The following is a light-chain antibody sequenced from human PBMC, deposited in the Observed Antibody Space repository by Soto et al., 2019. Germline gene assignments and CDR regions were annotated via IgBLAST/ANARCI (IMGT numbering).Light chain of an antibody. CDR2: DAS. J-gene: IGKJ1*01. CDR1: QSISSW. V-gene: IGKV1-5*01. Sequence: DIQMTQSPSTLSASVGDRVTITCRASQSISSWLAWYQQKPGKAPKLLIYDASSLESGVPSRFSGSGSGTEFPLSISSLQPDYFATYSCQQYNNYSCTFGQGTKVDIK. CDR3: QQYNNYSCT.